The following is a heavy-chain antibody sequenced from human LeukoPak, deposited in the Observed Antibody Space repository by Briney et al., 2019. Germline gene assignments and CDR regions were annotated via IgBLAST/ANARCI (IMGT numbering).Heavy chain of an antibody. Sequence: PSETLSLTCTVSGGSISGYYWSWIRQPAEKGLEWIGQIHSSGSTVYNPALKSRVTMSADTSKNQFSLRLSSVTAADTAAYYCVRGGSKAAATFDFWGQGTLVTVSS. D-gene: IGHD2-15*01. CDR3: VRGGSKAAATFDF. V-gene: IGHV4-4*07. CDR2: IHSSGST. CDR1: GGSISGYY. J-gene: IGHJ4*02.